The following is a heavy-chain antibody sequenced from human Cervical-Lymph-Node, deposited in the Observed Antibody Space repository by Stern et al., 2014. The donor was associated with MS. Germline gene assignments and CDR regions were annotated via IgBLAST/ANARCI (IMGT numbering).Heavy chain of an antibody. J-gene: IGHJ4*02. CDR3: ARLWWELRFDY. Sequence: QLQLQESGPGLVKPSETLSLTCNVSGGSISDSTYYWGWIRQPPGKGLEWIGNIYYNGITYYNPSLESRVTISVDTSKNQLSLKRPSVTATDTAVYYCARLWWELRFDYWGQGTLVTVSS. D-gene: IGHD2-15*01. V-gene: IGHV4-39*01. CDR2: IYYNGIT. CDR1: GGSISDSTYY.